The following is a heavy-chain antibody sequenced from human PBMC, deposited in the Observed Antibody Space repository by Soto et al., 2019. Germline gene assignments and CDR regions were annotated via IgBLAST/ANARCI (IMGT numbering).Heavy chain of an antibody. CDR3: AKTPRQWLVYFDY. Sequence: EVPLLESGGGLVQPGGSLRLSCAASGFTFSNYAIAWVRQAPGKGLEWVSGISGSGGTTYYADSVKGRFTISRDNSKDPLHLQMNSLRAEDTAVYYCAKTPRQWLVYFDYWGQGALVTVSS. CDR2: ISGSGGTT. D-gene: IGHD6-19*01. J-gene: IGHJ4*02. V-gene: IGHV3-23*01. CDR1: GFTFSNYA.